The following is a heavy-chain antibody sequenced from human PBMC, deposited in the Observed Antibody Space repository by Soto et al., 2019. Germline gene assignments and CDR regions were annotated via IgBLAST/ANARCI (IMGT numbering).Heavy chain of an antibody. CDR1: GFTFSSYA. CDR2: ISGSGGST. Sequence: GGSLRLSCAASGFTFSSYAMSWVRQAPGKGLEWVSAISGSGGSTYYADSVKGRFTISRDNAKNTLYLQMTSLRAEDAAIYYCGRTFRDGLLGLDPWGQGTLVTVSS. CDR3: GRTFRDGLLGLDP. V-gene: IGHV3-23*01. D-gene: IGHD3-16*01. J-gene: IGHJ5*02.